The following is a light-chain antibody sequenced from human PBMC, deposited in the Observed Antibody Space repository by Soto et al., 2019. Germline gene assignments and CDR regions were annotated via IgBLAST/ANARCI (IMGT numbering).Light chain of an antibody. J-gene: IGLJ2*01. V-gene: IGLV2-14*01. CDR2: DVS. Sequence: QSALTQPASLSGSPGQSITISCTGTSSDVGGYNYVSWYQQHPGKAPKLMLYDVSNRPSGVSNRFSSSKSGNTASLTISGLQAEDEADYYCSSYTSSSTPVVLGGGTKLTV. CDR3: SSYTSSSTPVV. CDR1: SSDVGGYNY.